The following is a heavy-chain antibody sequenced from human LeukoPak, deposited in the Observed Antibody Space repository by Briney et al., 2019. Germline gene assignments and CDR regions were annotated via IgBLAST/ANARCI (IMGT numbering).Heavy chain of an antibody. CDR3: ARAPPQAYCGGDCYSDSLFDY. CDR1: GYTLTDHY. V-gene: IGHV7-4-1*02. Sequence: GASVKVSCKASGYTLTDHYMHWVRQAPGQGLEWMGWINTNTGNPTYAQGFTGRFVFSLDTSVSTAYLQISSLKAEDTAVYYCARAPPQAYCGGDCYSDSLFDYWGQGTLVTVSS. D-gene: IGHD2-21*02. CDR2: INTNTGNP. J-gene: IGHJ4*02.